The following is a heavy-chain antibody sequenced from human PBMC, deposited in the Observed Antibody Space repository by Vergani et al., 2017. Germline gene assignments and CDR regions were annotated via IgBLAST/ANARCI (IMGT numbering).Heavy chain of an antibody. D-gene: IGHD4-17*01. CDR3: ARGHDYGDYFDY. J-gene: IGHJ4*02. CDR1: GFTFSSYW. CDR2: IKQDGSEQ. V-gene: IGHV3-7*01. Sequence: EVQLVESGGGLVQPGGSLRLSCAASGFTFSSYWMSWVRQAPGKGLGWVANIKQDGSEQYYVDSVKGRFTISRDNAKNSLYLQMNSLRAEDTAVYYCARGHDYGDYFDYWGQGTLVTVSS.